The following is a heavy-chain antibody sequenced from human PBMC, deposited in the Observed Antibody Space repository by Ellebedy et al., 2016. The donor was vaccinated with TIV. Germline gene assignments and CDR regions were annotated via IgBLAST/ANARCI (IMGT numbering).Heavy chain of an antibody. D-gene: IGHD3-10*01. Sequence: GESLKISCAASGFTFSSYAMSWVRQAPGKGLEWVSAISGSGANTYYADSVKGRFTISRDNSKNTLYLQMDSLRADDTAVYYCSKAYYYGSGSYRPDAFDIWGQGTMVTVSS. CDR3: SKAYYYGSGSYRPDAFDI. CDR2: ISGSGANT. CDR1: GFTFSSYA. V-gene: IGHV3-23*01. J-gene: IGHJ3*02.